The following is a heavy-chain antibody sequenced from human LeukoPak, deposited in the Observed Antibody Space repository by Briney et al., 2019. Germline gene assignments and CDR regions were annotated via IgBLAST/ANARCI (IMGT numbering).Heavy chain of an antibody. Sequence: ASVKVSCKASGYTFTSYGISWVRQAPGQGLEWMGWISAYNGNTNYAQKLQGRVTMTTDTSTSTAHMELRSLRSDDTAVYYCARRYSSSLLRYYYMDVWGKGTTVTVSS. V-gene: IGHV1-18*01. CDR1: GYTFTSYG. CDR2: ISAYNGNT. D-gene: IGHD6-6*01. J-gene: IGHJ6*03. CDR3: ARRYSSSLLRYYYMDV.